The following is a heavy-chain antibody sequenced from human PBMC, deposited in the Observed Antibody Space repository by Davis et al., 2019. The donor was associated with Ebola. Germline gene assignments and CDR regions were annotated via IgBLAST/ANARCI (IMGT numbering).Heavy chain of an antibody. CDR3: ARDDIVVVPAAITYYYYGMDV. CDR1: GYTFTGYY. D-gene: IGHD2-2*01. CDR2: INPNSGGT. J-gene: IGHJ6*02. Sequence: ASVKVSCKASGYTFTGYYMHWVRQAPGQGLEWMGWINPNSGGTNYAQKFQGWVTMTRDTSISTAYMELRSDDTAVYYCARDDIVVVPAAITYYYYGMDVWGQGTTVTVSS. V-gene: IGHV1-2*04.